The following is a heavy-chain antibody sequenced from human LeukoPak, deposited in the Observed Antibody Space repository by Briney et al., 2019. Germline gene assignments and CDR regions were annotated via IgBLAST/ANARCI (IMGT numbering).Heavy chain of an antibody. CDR2: IYSGGST. J-gene: IGHJ6*02. CDR3: AREVDSGSYGYYGMDV. D-gene: IGHD1-26*01. CDR1: GFTVSSNY. Sequence: GGSLRLSCAASGFTVSSNYMSWVRQAPGKGLEWVSVIYSGGSTYYADSVKGRFTISRDNSKNTLYLQMNSLRAEDTAVYYCAREVDSGSYGYYGMDVWGQGTTVTVSS. V-gene: IGHV3-53*01.